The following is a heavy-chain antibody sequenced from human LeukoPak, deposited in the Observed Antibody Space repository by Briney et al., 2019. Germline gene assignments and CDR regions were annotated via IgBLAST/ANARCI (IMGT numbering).Heavy chain of an antibody. CDR3: ARSQSGYNYSYHFDS. J-gene: IGHJ4*02. Sequence: PSETLSLTCSVSGGSFSSSSYYWGWLRQPPGKGLEWIGSISYSGSTFYNPSLKSRVTISVDTSKNHFSLKLSSVTAADTALYYCARSQSGYNYSYHFDSWGQGTLVTVSS. V-gene: IGHV4-39*02. D-gene: IGHD5-18*01. CDR2: ISYSGST. CDR1: GGSFSSSSYY.